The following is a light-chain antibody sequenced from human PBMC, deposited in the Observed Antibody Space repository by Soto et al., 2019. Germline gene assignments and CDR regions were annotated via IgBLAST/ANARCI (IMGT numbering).Light chain of an antibody. J-gene: IGLJ7*01. CDR3: AAWDYSVNGWV. CDR2: DND. V-gene: IGLV1-44*01. CDR1: SSNIASSP. Sequence: QSVLTQPPSASGTPGQRVTISCSGSSSNIASSPVNWYQQVPGTAPKLLIYDNDQRESGVSDRLSGSKSGTSASLAISGLQSEDEADYYCAAWDYSVNGWVFGGGTQLTVL.